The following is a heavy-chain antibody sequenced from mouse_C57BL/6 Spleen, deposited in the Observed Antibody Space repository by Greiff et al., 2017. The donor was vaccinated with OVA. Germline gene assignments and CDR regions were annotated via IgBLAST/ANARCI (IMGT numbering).Heavy chain of an antibody. CDR2: IFPGSGST. Sequence: QVQLQQSGPELVKPGASVKISCKASGYTFTDYYINWVKQRPGQGLEWIGWIFPGSGSTYYNEKFKGKATLTVDKSSSTAYMLLSSLTSEDSAVYFCARGIGITTVVSYYFDYWGQGTTLTVSS. J-gene: IGHJ2*01. CDR1: GYTFTDYY. CDR3: ARGIGITTVVSYYFDY. V-gene: IGHV1-75*01. D-gene: IGHD1-1*01.